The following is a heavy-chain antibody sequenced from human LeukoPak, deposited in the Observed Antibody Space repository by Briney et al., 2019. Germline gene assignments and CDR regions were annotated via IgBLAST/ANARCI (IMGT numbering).Heavy chain of an antibody. D-gene: IGHD1-14*01. CDR2: IKKDGSEK. Sequence: GGSLRLSCAASGFTFSSHWMSWVRQAPGKGLEWVANIKKDGSEKYYVDSVKGRFTISRDNAKNSLYLQMNSLRAEDTAVYYCATTVSRTSWVDYWGQGTLVTVSS. V-gene: IGHV3-7*01. J-gene: IGHJ4*02. CDR1: GFTFSSHW. CDR3: ATTVSRTSWVDY.